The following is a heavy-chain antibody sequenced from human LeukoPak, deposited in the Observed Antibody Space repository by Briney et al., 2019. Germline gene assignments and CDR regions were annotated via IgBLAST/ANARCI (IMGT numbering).Heavy chain of an antibody. Sequence: GSSVKVSCKDSGGTFSSYAISWVRQAPGQGLEWMGRIIPILGIANYAQKFQGRVTITADKSTSTAYMELSSLRSEDTAVYYCARDRVGYCSSTSCPLDYWGQGTLVTVSS. CDR2: IIPILGIA. CDR1: GGTFSSYA. CDR3: ARDRVGYCSSTSCPLDY. J-gene: IGHJ4*02. V-gene: IGHV1-69*04. D-gene: IGHD2-2*01.